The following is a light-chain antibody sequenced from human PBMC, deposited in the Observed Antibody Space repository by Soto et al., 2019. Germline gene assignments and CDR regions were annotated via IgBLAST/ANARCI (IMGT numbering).Light chain of an antibody. Sequence: DIQMTQSPSSLSASVGDRVTITCRASQSISRYLNWYQQKPGKAPKLLIYAASSLQSGVPSRFSGSGSGTDFTLTIISLQPEDFATYYCQQSYSTPPNTFGGGTKVEIK. J-gene: IGKJ4*01. CDR1: QSISRY. CDR2: AAS. CDR3: QQSYSTPPNT. V-gene: IGKV1-39*01.